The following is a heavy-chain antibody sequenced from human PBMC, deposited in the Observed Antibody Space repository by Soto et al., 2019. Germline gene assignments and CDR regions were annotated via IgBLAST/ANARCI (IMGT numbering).Heavy chain of an antibody. CDR1: GFSLSTSGVG. V-gene: IGHV2-5*02. D-gene: IGHD2-15*01. J-gene: IGHJ4*02. CDR2: IYWDDDK. Sequence: QITLKESGPTLVKPTQTLALTCTFSGFSLSTSGVGLGWIRQAPGKALEGLAVIYWDDDKRYRPSLKSRLTIMRDTSNNQVDLIMTNMDPVDTATYYCAHALRRRNCSGGRCYWFDYWGQGTPVTVSS. CDR3: AHALRRRNCSGGRCYWFDY.